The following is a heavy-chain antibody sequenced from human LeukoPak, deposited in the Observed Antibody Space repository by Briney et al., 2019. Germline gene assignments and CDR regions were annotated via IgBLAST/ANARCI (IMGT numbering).Heavy chain of an antibody. CDR3: ARTFTYGSEVWSFDY. J-gene: IGHJ4*02. CDR1: GYTFTGYY. D-gene: IGHD3-10*01. Sequence: GASVKVSCKASGYTFTGYYMHWVRQAPGQGLEWMGWINPNSGGTNYAQKFQGRVTMTRDTSISTAYMELSRLRSDDTAVYYCARTFTYGSEVWSFDYWGQGTLATVSS. V-gene: IGHV1-2*02. CDR2: INPNSGGT.